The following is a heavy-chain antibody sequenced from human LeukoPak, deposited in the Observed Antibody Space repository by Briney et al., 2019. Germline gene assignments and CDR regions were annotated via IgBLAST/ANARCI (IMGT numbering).Heavy chain of an antibody. D-gene: IGHD6-13*01. Sequence: KPSETLSLTCTVSGGSISSYYWSWIRQPPGKGLEWIGYIYYSGNTNYNPSLKSRVTISVDTSKNQFSLRLNSVTAADTAVYYCARVGSSWYLGYWYFDLWGRGTLVTVSS. J-gene: IGHJ2*01. CDR2: IYYSGNT. CDR3: ARVGSSWYLGYWYFDL. V-gene: IGHV4-59*01. CDR1: GGSISSYY.